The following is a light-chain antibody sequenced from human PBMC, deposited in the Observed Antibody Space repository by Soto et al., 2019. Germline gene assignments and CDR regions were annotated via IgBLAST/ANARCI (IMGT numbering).Light chain of an antibody. CDR3: QQYGSSGT. CDR2: GAS. CDR1: QSVSNNY. V-gene: IGKV3-20*01. J-gene: IGKJ1*01. Sequence: EIVLTQSPGTLSLSPGERATLSCRASQSVSNNYLAWYQQKPGQAPRLLIYGASNRATGIPDRFSGSGSGTEFTLTNSRLEPEDFAVYYCQQYGSSGTFGQETKVDNK.